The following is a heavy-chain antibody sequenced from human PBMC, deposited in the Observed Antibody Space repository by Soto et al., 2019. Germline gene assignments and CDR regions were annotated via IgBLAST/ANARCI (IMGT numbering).Heavy chain of an antibody. CDR3: ATSSGYASLFDY. CDR2: IYPADSET. J-gene: IGHJ4*02. V-gene: IGHV5-51*01. Sequence: GEPMKISCKGSRYSFTSYWIGWVRQMPGKGLEWMGVIYPADSETRYSPAFQGQVTFSADKSVSTAYLQWSSLKASDTAMYYCATSSGYASLFDYWGQGTQVTVSS. CDR1: RYSFTSYW. D-gene: IGHD5-12*01.